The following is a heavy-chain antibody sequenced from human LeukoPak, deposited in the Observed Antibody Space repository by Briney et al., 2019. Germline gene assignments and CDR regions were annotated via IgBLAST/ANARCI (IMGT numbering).Heavy chain of an antibody. CDR3: AKRQRSGYIGY. CDR2: INHSGST. D-gene: IGHD5-12*01. J-gene: IGHJ4*02. CDR1: GGSISSYY. V-gene: IGHV4-34*01. Sequence: SETLSLTCTVSGGSISSYYWSWIRQPPGKGLEWIGEINHSGSTNYNPSLKSRVTISVDTSKNQFSLKLSSVTAADTAVYYCAKRQRSGYIGYWGQGTLVTVSS.